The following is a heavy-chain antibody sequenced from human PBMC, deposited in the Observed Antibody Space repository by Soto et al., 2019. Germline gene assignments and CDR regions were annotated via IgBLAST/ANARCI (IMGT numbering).Heavy chain of an antibody. J-gene: IGHJ1*01. CDR3: ARDPTYFYDSSGYYDC. CDR1: GFTFSSYW. CDR2: INSDGSST. D-gene: IGHD3-22*01. V-gene: IGHV3-74*01. Sequence: EVQLVESGGGLVQPGGSLRLSCAASGFTFSSYWMHWVRQAPGKGLVWVSRINSDGSSTTYADSVKGRFTISRDNAKNTLYMQMNSLRAEDTAVYYCARDPTYFYDSSGYYDCWGQGTLVTVSS.